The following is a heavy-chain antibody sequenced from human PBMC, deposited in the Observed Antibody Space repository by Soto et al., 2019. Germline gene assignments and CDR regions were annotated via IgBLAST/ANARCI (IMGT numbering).Heavy chain of an antibody. CDR1: GGTLSSYA. V-gene: IGHV1-69*06. J-gene: IGHJ6*02. CDR3: ARDRDSSTHPSDYYSGMDV. Sequence: PVKVACKASGGTLSSYAISWVRQDPGQGLEWMGGIIPIFGTANYAQKFQGRVTITADKSTSTAYMELSSLRSEDTAVYYCARDRDSSTHPSDYYSGMDVWAQGPTVTVSS. D-gene: IGHD6-13*01. CDR2: IIPIFGTA.